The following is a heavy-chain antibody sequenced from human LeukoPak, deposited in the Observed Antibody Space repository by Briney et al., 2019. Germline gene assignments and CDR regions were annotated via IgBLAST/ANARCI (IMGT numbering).Heavy chain of an antibody. CDR3: ARHFFSPYYEFIRSMYFDY. CDR1: GGSISSYY. D-gene: IGHD3-22*01. V-gene: IGHV4-59*08. Sequence: TSETLSLTCTVSGGSISSYYWSWIRQPPGKGLEWIGYIYYSGSTNYNPSLKSRITISVDTSKNQFSLKLSSVTAADTAVYYCARHFFSPYYEFIRSMYFDYWGQGPLVTVSS. CDR2: IYYSGST. J-gene: IGHJ4*02.